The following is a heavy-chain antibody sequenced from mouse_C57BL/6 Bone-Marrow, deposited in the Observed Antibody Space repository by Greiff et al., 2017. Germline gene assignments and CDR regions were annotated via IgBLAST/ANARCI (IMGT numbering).Heavy chain of an antibody. Sequence: VKLQQSGPELVKPGASVKISCKASGYAFSSSWMNWVKQRPGKGLEWIGRIYPGDGDTNYNGKFKGKATLTADKSSSTAYMQLSSLTSEDSAVYFCARDFYYGSSWDYWGQGTTLTVSA. J-gene: IGHJ2*01. CDR2: IYPGDGDT. CDR1: GYAFSSSW. V-gene: IGHV1-82*01. D-gene: IGHD1-1*01. CDR3: ARDFYYGSSWDY.